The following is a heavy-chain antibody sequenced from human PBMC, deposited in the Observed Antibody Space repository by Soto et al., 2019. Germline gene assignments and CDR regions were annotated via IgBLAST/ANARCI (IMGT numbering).Heavy chain of an antibody. CDR1: GYTFTSYD. CDR2: MNPNGGNT. J-gene: IGHJ4*02. V-gene: IGHV1-8*01. Sequence: ASVKVSCKASGYTFTSYDINWVRQATGQGLEWMGWMNPNGGNTAYAQKFQGRVTMTRNTSISTAYMKLSSLRSDDSAVYYCARDSVGTRFRGSWILGPLDYWGQGTVVTVSS. CDR3: ARDSVGTRFRGSWILGPLDY. D-gene: IGHD3-10*01.